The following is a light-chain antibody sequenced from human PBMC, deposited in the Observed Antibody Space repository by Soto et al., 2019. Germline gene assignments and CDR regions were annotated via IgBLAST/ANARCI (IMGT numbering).Light chain of an antibody. V-gene: IGKV3-20*01. CDR1: QSVSSSY. CDR3: QQYGSASFT. Sequence: EIVLTQSPGTLSWSPGERATLSCRASQSVSSSYLAWYQQKPGQATRLLIYGASSRATGIPDRFSGSGSGTDFTLTISRLEPEDLAVYYCQQYGSASFTFGPGTKVDIK. CDR2: GAS. J-gene: IGKJ3*01.